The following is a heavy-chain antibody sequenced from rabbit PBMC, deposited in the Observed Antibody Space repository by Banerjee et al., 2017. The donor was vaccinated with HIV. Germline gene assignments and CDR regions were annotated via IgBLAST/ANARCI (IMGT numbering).Heavy chain of an antibody. CDR2: INTSSGST. V-gene: IGHV1S40*01. D-gene: IGHD1-1*01. Sequence: QSLEESGGDLVKPGASLTLTCKASGFSFSNKYVMCWVRQAPGKGLEWIACINTSSGSTVYATWAKGRFTISRTSSTTVALQMTSLTAADTATYFCAGGGLGSTGYTYAFDPWGQGTLVTVS. CDR3: AGGGLGSTGYTYAFDP. J-gene: IGHJ2*01. CDR1: GFSFSNKYV.